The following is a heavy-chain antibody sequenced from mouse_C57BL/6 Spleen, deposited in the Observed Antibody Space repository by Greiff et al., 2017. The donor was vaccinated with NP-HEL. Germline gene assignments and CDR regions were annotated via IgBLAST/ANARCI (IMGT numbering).Heavy chain of an antibody. CDR3: ASDPTWDKEENY. CDR1: GFNIKNTY. CDR2: IDPANGNT. Sequence: VQLQQSVAELVRPGASVKLSCTASGFNIKNTYMHWVKQRPEQGLEWIGRIDPANGNTKYAPKFQGTATITADTSSNTAYLQLSSLTSEDTASDYCASDPTWDKEENYWGQGTTLTVSS. J-gene: IGHJ2*01. D-gene: IGHD4-1*01. V-gene: IGHV14-3*01.